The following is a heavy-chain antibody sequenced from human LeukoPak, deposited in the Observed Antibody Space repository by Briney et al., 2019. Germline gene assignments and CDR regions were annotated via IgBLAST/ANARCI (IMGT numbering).Heavy chain of an antibody. D-gene: IGHD4-11*01. CDR3: ARDLTVTNWFGP. CDR2: IYTSEST. J-gene: IGHJ5*02. CDR1: GGSISSYY. V-gene: IGHV4-4*07. Sequence: SETLSLTCIVSGGSISSYYWSWIRQPAGKGLEWIGRIYTSESTNYNPSLKSRVTMSVDTSKNQFSLKLTSVTAADTAVYYCARDLTVTNWFGPWGQGTLVTVSS.